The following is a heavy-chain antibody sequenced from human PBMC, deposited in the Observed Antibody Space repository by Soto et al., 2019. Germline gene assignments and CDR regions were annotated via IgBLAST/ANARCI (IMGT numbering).Heavy chain of an antibody. CDR3: ARMYSSGWYVLDY. CDR1: GFTVSSNY. CDR2: IYSGGST. V-gene: IGHV3-66*01. D-gene: IGHD6-19*01. J-gene: IGHJ4*02. Sequence: EVQLVESGGGLVQPGGSLRLSCAASGFTVSSNYMSWVRQAPGKGLEWVSVIYSGGSTYYADSVKGRFTISRDNSKNTLYLQMNSLRAEDTAVYYCARMYSSGWYVLDYWGQGTLVTVSS.